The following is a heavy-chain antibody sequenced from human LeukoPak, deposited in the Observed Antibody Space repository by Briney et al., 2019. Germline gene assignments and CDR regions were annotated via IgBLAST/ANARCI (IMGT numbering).Heavy chain of an antibody. CDR1: GGTFSSYA. J-gene: IGHJ4*02. V-gene: IGHV1-69*05. CDR3: ARGGYGDYVFDY. CDR2: IIPIFGTA. D-gene: IGHD4-17*01. Sequence: SVKVSCKASGGTFSSYAISWVRQAPGQGLEWMGGIIPIFGTAHYPQKFQGRVTSTTDESTSTAYMELSSLRSEDTAVYYCARGGYGDYVFDYWGQGTLVTVSS.